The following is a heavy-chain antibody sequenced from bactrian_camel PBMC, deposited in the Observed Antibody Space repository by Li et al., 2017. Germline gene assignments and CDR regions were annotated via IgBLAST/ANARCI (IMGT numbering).Heavy chain of an antibody. CDR3: AADVVPSQEHAWVLGENGF. V-gene: IGHV3S40*01. CDR1: GATVSSRR. D-gene: IGHD3*01. CDR2: IFRVADSS. Sequence: VQLVESGGGSVQSGGSLRLSCVVSGATVSSRRMSWFRQASGKECEGVATIFRVADSSYYSNAVKGRFTISLDNAKKTVHLRMNSLKPEDTAMYYCAADVVPSQEHAWVLGENGFWGQGTQVTVS. J-gene: IGHJ6*01.